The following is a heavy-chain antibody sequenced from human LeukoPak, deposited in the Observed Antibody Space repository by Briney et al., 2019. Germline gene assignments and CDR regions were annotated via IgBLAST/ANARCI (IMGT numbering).Heavy chain of an antibody. CDR2: ISGSGGST. CDR1: GFTFSSYA. V-gene: IGHV3-23*01. CDR3: AKLDSSGWSYDAFDI. J-gene: IGHJ3*02. Sequence: PGGSLRLSCAASGFTFSSYAMSWVRQAPGKGLEWVSAISGSGGSTYYADSVKGRSTISRDNSKNTLYLQMSSLRAEDTAVYYCAKLDSSGWSYDAFDIWGQGTMVTVSS. D-gene: IGHD6-19*01.